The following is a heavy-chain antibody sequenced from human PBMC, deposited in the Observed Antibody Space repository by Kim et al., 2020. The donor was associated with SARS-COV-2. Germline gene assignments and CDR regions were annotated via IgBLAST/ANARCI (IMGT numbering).Heavy chain of an antibody. V-gene: IGHV3-30*07. CDR3: ARDYHPVDGRWADAFDF. Sequence: VKGRLTISRDNSKNTLYLQMISLRAEDTAVYYCARDYHPVDGRWADAFDFWGQGTMVTVSS. J-gene: IGHJ3*01. D-gene: IGHD5-12*01.